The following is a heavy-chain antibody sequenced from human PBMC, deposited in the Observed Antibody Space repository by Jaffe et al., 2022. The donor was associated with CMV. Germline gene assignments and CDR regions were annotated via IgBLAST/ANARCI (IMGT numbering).Heavy chain of an antibody. D-gene: IGHD1-26*01. CDR3: ARAPVGAMNDY. CDR2: TRNKANSYTT. J-gene: IGHJ4*02. Sequence: EVQLVESGGGLVQPGGSLRLSCAASGFTFSDHYMDWVRQAPGKGLEWVGRTRNKANSYTTEYAASVKGRFTISRDDSKNSLYLQMNSLKTEDTAVYYCARAPVGAMNDYWGQGTLVTVSS. CDR1: GFTFSDHY. V-gene: IGHV3-72*01.